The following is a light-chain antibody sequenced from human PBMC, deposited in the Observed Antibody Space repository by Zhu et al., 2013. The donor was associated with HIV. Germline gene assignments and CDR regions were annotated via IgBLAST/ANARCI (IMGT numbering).Light chain of an antibody. CDR3: QQYNNPWA. J-gene: IGKJ1*01. V-gene: IGKV1-5*03. CDR2: GAS. CDR1: QSISYW. Sequence: DIQMTQSPSTLSASVGDRVTITCRASQSISYWLAWYQQKPGKAPNLLIYGASTLHTGVPSRFSGSGSGTEFTLTISCLQPDDFATYYCQQYNNPWAFGQGTKV.